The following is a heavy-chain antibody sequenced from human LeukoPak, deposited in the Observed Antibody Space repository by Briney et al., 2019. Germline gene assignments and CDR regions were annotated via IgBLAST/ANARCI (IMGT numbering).Heavy chain of an antibody. CDR3: ARHRSSWLIDY. Sequence: GGSLRLSCAASGFTFNTYAMSWVRQAPWERLQWVSGISDSGGNTYYTDSVRGRFTISRDNSKNTLYLQMNSLRAEDTAVYYCARHRSSWLIDYWGQGTLVTVSS. J-gene: IGHJ4*02. D-gene: IGHD6-6*01. CDR2: ISDSGGNT. V-gene: IGHV3-23*01. CDR1: GFTFNTYA.